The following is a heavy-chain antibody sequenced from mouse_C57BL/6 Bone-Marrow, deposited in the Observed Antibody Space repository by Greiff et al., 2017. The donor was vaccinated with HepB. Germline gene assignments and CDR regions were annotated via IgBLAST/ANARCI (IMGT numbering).Heavy chain of an antibody. D-gene: IGHD2-3*01. CDR3: ARDRDGYYDWFAY. Sequence: EVQLVESGGGLVKPGGSLKLSCAASGFTFSSYAMSWVRQTPEKRLEWVATISDGGSYTYYPDNVKGRCTISRDNAKNKLYLQMSHLKSEDTAMYDCARDRDGYYDWFAYWGQGTLVTVSA. V-gene: IGHV5-4*01. CDR2: ISDGGSYT. J-gene: IGHJ3*01. CDR1: GFTFSSYA.